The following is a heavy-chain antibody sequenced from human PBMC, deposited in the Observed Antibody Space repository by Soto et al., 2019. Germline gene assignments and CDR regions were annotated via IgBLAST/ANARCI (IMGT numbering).Heavy chain of an antibody. Sequence: QVQLVESGGGVVQPGRSLRLSCAASGFSFSRYGIHWVRQAPGKGLEWVAVISYDESTTFYADSVKGRFTNSRDNSKNTLFLQMNSLRPEDTAVYYCSKAMIGSYDSDAFDVWGQGTMVTVSS. J-gene: IGHJ3*01. CDR1: GFSFSRYG. V-gene: IGHV3-30*18. CDR3: SKAMIGSYDSDAFDV. D-gene: IGHD3-22*01. CDR2: ISYDESTT.